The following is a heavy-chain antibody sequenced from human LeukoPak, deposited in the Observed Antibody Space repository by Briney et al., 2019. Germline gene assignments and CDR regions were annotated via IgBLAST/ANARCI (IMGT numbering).Heavy chain of an antibody. CDR2: IKQDGSEK. V-gene: IGHV3-7*03. CDR3: VRGPHIAATTY. CDR1: GFSFNNYR. D-gene: IGHD6-25*01. Sequence: GGSLRLSCVASGFSFNNYRMTWVRQAPGKGLEWVANIKQDGSEKQYVDSVKGRFAISRDNAKKSLYLQINTLRAEDTAVYYCVRGPHIAATTYWGQGTLVTVSS. J-gene: IGHJ4*02.